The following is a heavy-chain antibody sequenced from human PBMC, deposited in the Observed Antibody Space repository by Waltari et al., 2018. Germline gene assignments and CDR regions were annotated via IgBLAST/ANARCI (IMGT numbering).Heavy chain of an antibody. CDR2: IQSAGGKT. CDR3: ASKQSGEISYFER. D-gene: IGHD3-10*01. J-gene: IGHJ4*02. Sequence: QVQLVESGGGVVQPGGSLRLSGAASGVSFSSDGIHWVGQAQGKGRGLVSYIQSAGGKTYYSESCKGPFTISRDNYQTPLYLQMTRLRVEDPAVYYCASKQSGEISYFERWGQGTLVTVSS. V-gene: IGHV3-30*02. CDR1: GVSFSSDG.